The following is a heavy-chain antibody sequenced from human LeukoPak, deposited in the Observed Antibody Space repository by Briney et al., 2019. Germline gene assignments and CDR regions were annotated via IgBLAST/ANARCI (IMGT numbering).Heavy chain of an antibody. CDR2: IYYSGST. Sequence: TPSETLSLTCAVSGGSISSYYWSWIRQPPGKGLEWIGNIYYSGSTNYNPSLKSRVTISVDTSKNQFSLKLSSVTAADTAVYYCARRALTGHDAFDIWGQGTWSPSLQ. CDR1: GGSISSYY. J-gene: IGHJ3*02. CDR3: ARRALTGHDAFDI. V-gene: IGHV4-59*01. D-gene: IGHD3-9*01.